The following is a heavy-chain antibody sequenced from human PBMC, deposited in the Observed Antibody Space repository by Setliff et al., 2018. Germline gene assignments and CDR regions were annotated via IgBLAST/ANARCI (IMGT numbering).Heavy chain of an antibody. CDR1: GLTVSNDF. CDR2: IYNIGET. D-gene: IGHD3-10*01. V-gene: IGHV3-53*01. J-gene: IGHJ5*01. CDR3: ARDRGGTNPWFDF. Sequence: PGGSLRLSCVVSGLTVSNDFMGWVRQAPGKGLEWVSVIYNIGETRYADSVKGRFTISRDKSKNTLYLPLSSLRVEDTATYYCARDRGGTNPWFDFWGQGTQVTVSS.